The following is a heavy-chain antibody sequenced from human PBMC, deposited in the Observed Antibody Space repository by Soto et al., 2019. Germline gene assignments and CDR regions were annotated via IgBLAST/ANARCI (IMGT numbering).Heavy chain of an antibody. D-gene: IGHD3-16*01. V-gene: IGHV4-4*01. CDR3: AREIVTAGGNNYFDP. CDR1: GGTVASSHW. Sequence: TETLSLTCGVSGGTVASSHWWSWARQSPGRGLEWIGNVYHTGDTNFNPSLQSRVTFSVDKSNNQFSLRLTSVTAADTAVYFCAREIVTAGGNNYFDPWGPGTLVTVTS. J-gene: IGHJ5*02. CDR2: VYHTGDT.